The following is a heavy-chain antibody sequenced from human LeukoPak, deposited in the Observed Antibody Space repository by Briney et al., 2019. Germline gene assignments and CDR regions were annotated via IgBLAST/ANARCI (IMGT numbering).Heavy chain of an antibody. Sequence: GGSLRLSCVASGFTASTKYMSWVRRAPGKGLEWVSVIYSGGNTYYADSVKGRFTISRDNSKNTLYLQMNSLRAEDTAVYYCARDRDSGSFIFDYWGQGTLVTVSS. CDR2: IYSGGNT. CDR1: GFTASTKY. CDR3: ARDRDSGSFIFDY. J-gene: IGHJ4*02. V-gene: IGHV3-53*01. D-gene: IGHD1-26*01.